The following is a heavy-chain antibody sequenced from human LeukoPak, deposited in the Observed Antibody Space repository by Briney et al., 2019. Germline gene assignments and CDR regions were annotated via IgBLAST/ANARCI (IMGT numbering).Heavy chain of an antibody. V-gene: IGHV1-18*01. CDR2: ISAYNGNT. Sequence: GASVKVSCKASGYTFTSYGISWVRQAPGQGLEWMGWISAYNGNTNYAQKLQGRVTMTTVTSTSTAYMELRSLRSDDTAVYYCARACYYYGSGSYYCSKKTNDYWGQGTLVTVSS. D-gene: IGHD3-10*01. J-gene: IGHJ4*02. CDR3: ARACYYYGSGSYYCSKKTNDY. CDR1: GYTFTSYG.